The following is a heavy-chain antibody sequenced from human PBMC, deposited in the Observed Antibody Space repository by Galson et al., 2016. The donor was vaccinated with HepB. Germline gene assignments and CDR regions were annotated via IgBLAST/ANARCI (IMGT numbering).Heavy chain of an antibody. CDR3: GRVRGHYGSGSRFEY. J-gene: IGHJ4*02. CDR1: GGSITYYY. D-gene: IGHD3-10*01. Sequence: SETLSLTCNVSGGSITYYYWTWIRQPPGKGLEWIGYIFYSGSTNYNPSLKSRVTISVDTSKNQFSVKLSSVTAADTAVYYCGRVRGHYGSGSRFEYWGQGILVTVSA. CDR2: IFYSGST. V-gene: IGHV4-59*01.